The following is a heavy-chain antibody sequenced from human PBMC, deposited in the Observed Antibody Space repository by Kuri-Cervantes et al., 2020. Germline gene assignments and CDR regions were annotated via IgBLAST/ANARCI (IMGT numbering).Heavy chain of an antibody. V-gene: IGHV4-39*01. J-gene: IGHJ4*02. D-gene: IGHD3-22*01. CDR2: IYYSGST. CDR1: GGSISSSSYY. CDR3: ARRSPADSSGYHFDY. Sequence: SETLSLTCTVSGGSISSSSYYWGWIRQPPGKGLEWIGSIYYSGSTYYNPSLKSRVTISVDTSKNQFSLKLSSVTAADTAVYYCARRSPADSSGYHFDYWGQGTLVTVPS.